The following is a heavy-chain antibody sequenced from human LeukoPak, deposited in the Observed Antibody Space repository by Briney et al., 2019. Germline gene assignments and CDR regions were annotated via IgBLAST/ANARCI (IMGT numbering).Heavy chain of an antibody. CDR1: GGSFSGYY. CDR2: INHSGST. CDR3: ARDYGDEGGYYYYGMDV. J-gene: IGHJ6*02. Sequence: SETLSLTCAVYGGSFSGYYWSWIRQPPGKGLEWIGEINHSGSTNYNPSLKSRVTISVDTSKSQFSLKLSSVTAADTAVYYCARDYGDEGGYYYYGMDVWGQGTTVTVSS. D-gene: IGHD4-17*01. V-gene: IGHV4-34*01.